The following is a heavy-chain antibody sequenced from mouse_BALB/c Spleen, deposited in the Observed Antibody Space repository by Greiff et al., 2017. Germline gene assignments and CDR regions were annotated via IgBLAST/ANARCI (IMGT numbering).Heavy chain of an antibody. V-gene: IGHV6-6*02. J-gene: IGHJ4*01. CDR3: TREGGGYYAMDY. CDR1: GFTFSNYW. Sequence: EVQLQESGGGLVQPGGSMKLSCVASGFTFSNYWMNWVRQSPEKGLEWVAEIRLKSNNYATHYAESVKGRFTISRDDSKSRVYLQMNNLRAEDTGIYYCTREGGGYYAMDYWGQGTSVTVSS. CDR2: IRLKSNNYAT.